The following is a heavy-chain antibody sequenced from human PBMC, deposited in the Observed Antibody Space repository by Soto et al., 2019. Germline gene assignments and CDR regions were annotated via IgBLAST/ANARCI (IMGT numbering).Heavy chain of an antibody. D-gene: IGHD2-2*01. J-gene: IGHJ4*02. CDR3: ARELGNRGSTY. CDR2: ISHDGSDK. V-gene: IGHV3-30-3*01. Sequence: QVQLVQSGGGVVQPGRSLRLSCEAPGLSFRSYPMHWVRQAPGKGLEWVAIISHDGSDKNYADSVKGRFTISRDNSKHTLYLQMTSLRTEDTAVYFCARELGNRGSTYWGQGTLVTVSS. CDR1: GLSFRSYP.